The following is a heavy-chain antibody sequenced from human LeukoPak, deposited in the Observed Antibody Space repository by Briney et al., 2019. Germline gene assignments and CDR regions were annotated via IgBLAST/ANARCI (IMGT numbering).Heavy chain of an antibody. CDR3: ARHVIDTSGYYLDYFDY. J-gene: IGHJ4*02. CDR1: GGSISSSSYY. Sequence: SETLSLTCTVSGGSISSSSYYWGWIRQPPGKGLEWIGSIYYSGSTYYNPSLKSRVTISVDTSKNQFSLKLSSVTAADTAVYYCARHVIDTSGYYLDYFDYWGQGTLVTVSS. CDR2: IYYSGST. D-gene: IGHD3-22*01. V-gene: IGHV4-39*01.